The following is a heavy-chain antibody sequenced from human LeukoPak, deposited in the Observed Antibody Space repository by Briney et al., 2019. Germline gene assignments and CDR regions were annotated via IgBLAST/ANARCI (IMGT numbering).Heavy chain of an antibody. J-gene: IGHJ3*02. D-gene: IGHD3-10*01. V-gene: IGHV4-39*01. CDR3: ARSLYYYGSGSYYNEYAFDI. CDR1: GGSISSSNYY. CDR2: IYYSGST. Sequence: SETLSLTCTVSGGSISSSNYYWGWIRQPPGKGLEWIGTIYYSGSTYHNPSLKSRVTISVDTSKNQFSLKLSSVTAADTAVYYCARSLYYYGSGSYYNEYAFDIWGQGTMVTVSS.